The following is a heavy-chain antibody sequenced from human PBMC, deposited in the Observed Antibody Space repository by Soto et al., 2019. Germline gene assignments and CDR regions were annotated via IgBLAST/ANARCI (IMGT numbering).Heavy chain of an antibody. CDR1: GFTFSGSA. J-gene: IGHJ2*01. D-gene: IGHD2-21*02. CDR3: TRHALQCCGGDCYLLPDFDL. CDR2: IRSKANNYAT. Sequence: EVQLVESGGGLVQPGGSLKLSCAASGFTFSGSARHWVRQASGKGLEWVGRIRSKANNYATAYAASVKGRFTISRDDSKNTAYLEMNSLKTEDTAVYDCTRHALQCCGGDCYLLPDFDLWGRGTLVTVSS. V-gene: IGHV3-73*02.